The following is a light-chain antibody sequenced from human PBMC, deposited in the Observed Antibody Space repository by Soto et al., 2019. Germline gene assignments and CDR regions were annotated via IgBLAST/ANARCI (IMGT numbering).Light chain of an antibody. CDR2: DVS. J-gene: IGLJ2*01. Sequence: QSALTQPASVSGSPGQSITISCTGTSSDVGGYNYVSWYQQHPGKAPKLMIYDVSNRPSGVSNRFSGSKSGNTASLTISGLQAEDEADYYCSSYTSSSLVFGGGTKFTVL. CDR3: SSYTSSSLV. CDR1: SSDVGGYNY. V-gene: IGLV2-14*01.